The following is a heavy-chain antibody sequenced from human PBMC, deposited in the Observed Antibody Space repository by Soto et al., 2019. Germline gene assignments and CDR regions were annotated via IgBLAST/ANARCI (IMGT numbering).Heavy chain of an antibody. CDR2: ITRSGSTT. V-gene: IGHV3-11*01. D-gene: IGHD2-15*01. CDR3: ARRYCSGGSCYSRGAFDI. CDR1: GFTFSDYY. Sequence: QVQLVESGGGLVKPGGSLRLSCAAFGFTFSDYYMTWIRQAPGKGLEWVTYITRSGSTTYYADSVKGRFTISRDNAKNSLYLQMNSLRAEDTAVYYCARRYCSGGSCYSRGAFDIWGQGTMVTVSS. J-gene: IGHJ3*02.